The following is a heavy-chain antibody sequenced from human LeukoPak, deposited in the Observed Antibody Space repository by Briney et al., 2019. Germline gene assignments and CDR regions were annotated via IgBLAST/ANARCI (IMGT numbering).Heavy chain of an antibody. J-gene: IGHJ3*02. V-gene: IGHV1-2*02. CDR1: GYTFTAYY. CDR2: INPNSGGT. D-gene: IGHD3-16*01. CDR3: ARGGMYPPATAFDI. Sequence: ASVKASCKAPGYTFTAYYMHWVRQAPGQGLEWMGWINPNSGGTNHAQKFQGRVSMTRDTSISTAYMELSRLRFDDTAVYYCARGGMYPPATAFDIWGQGTMVTVSS.